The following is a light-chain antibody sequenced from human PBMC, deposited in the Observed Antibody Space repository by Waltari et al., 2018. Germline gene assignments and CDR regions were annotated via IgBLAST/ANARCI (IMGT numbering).Light chain of an antibody. CDR1: NSGVGGYHY. CDR2: DVT. V-gene: IGLV2-11*01. J-gene: IGLJ2*01. CDR3: SSYAGSSVA. Sequence: QSALTPPRSVSGSPGQSVTLSCSRSNSGVGGYHYVSWYQQHPGKAPKLMISDVTRRPSGVPDRFSGSKSGNTASLTISGLQAEDEADYYCSSYAGSSVAFGGGTKLTVL.